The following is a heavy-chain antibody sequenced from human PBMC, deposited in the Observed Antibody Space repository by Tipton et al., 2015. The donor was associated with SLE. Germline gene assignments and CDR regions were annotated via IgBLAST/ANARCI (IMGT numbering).Heavy chain of an antibody. CDR2: IRYDGSNK. CDR3: AKDSGSSRLGAFDI. D-gene: IGHD6-13*01. V-gene: IGHV3-30*02. CDR1: GFTFSSYG. J-gene: IGHJ3*02. Sequence: GSLRLSCAASGFTFSSYGMHWVRQAPGKGLEWVAFIRYDGSNKYYADSVKGRFTISRDNSKNTLYLQMNSLRAEDTAVYYCAKDSGSSRLGAFDIWGQGTMVTVSS.